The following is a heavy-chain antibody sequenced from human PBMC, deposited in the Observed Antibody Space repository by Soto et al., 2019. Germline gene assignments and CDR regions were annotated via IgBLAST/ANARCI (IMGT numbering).Heavy chain of an antibody. CDR1: GFSLTTDRVG. CDR3: AHAYGGRSLY. CDR2: IYWDDSK. D-gene: IGHD1-26*01. Sequence: QITLKESGPTLVKPTQTLTLTYTFSGFSLTTDRVGVGWIRQPPGEALEWLAVIYWDDSKTYRPSLESRLTITKDTSKNQVALTKTNMDSLDTATYYCAHAYGGRSLYWGQGTLVTVSS. J-gene: IGHJ4*02. V-gene: IGHV2-5*02.